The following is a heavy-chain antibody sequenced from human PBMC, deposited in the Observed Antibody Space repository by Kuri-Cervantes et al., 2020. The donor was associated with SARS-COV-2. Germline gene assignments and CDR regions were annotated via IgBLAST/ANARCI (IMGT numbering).Heavy chain of an antibody. V-gene: IGHV3-30*03. J-gene: IGHJ3*02. D-gene: IGHD3-22*01. CDR3: ARGGVYDSSGYYRWDGFDI. Sequence: GESLKISCAASGFTFSSYCMHWVRQAPGKGLEWVAVISYDGSNKYYADSVKGRFTISRDNAKNSLYLQMNSLRAEDTAVYDCARGGVYDSSGYYRWDGFDIWGQGTMVTVSS. CDR1: GFTFSSYC. CDR2: ISYDGSNK.